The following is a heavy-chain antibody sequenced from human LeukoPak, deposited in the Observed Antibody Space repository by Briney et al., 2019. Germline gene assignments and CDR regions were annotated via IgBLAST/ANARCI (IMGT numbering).Heavy chain of an antibody. D-gene: IGHD6-19*01. CDR3: ARGSTVAGPRNPDS. J-gene: IGHJ5*02. V-gene: IGHV3-7*01. CDR1: GFTFSSYW. CDR2: INQNGNEK. Sequence: PGGSLRLSCAASGFTFSSYWMSWIRQAPGQGLEYVAYINQNGNEKEYLDSVRGRFTISRDNAKNSLYLQMNSLRAEDMAVYYCARGSTVAGPRNPDSWGQGALVTVSS.